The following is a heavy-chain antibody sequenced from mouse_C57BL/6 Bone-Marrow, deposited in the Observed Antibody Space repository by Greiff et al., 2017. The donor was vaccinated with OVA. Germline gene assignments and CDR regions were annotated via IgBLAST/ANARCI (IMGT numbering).Heavy chain of an antibody. CDR1: GFTFSSYA. Sequence: EVQLQESGGGLVKPGGSLKLSCAASGFTFSSYAMSWVRQTPEKRLEWVATISDGGSYTYYPDNVKGRFTISRDNAKNNLYLQMSHLKSEDTAMYYCARDGYGSSYDAMDYWGQGTSVTVSS. V-gene: IGHV5-4*01. D-gene: IGHD1-1*01. CDR3: ARDGYGSSYDAMDY. J-gene: IGHJ4*01. CDR2: ISDGGSYT.